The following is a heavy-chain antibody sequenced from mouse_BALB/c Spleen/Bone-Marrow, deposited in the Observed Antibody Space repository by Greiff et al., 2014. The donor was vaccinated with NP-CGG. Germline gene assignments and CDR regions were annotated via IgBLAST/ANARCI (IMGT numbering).Heavy chain of an antibody. CDR3: ARTAVAMDY. V-gene: IGHV1-18*01. J-gene: IGHJ4*01. CDR1: GYTFTDYN. CDR2: INPDYGST. Sequence: EVQLQQSGAELVKPGASVKISCKASGYTFTDYNMDWVKQSHGKTLEWIGDINPDYGSTSYNQKFKGKTTLTVDKSSSTAYMELRSLTSEDTAVYYCARTAVAMDYWGQGTSVTVSS.